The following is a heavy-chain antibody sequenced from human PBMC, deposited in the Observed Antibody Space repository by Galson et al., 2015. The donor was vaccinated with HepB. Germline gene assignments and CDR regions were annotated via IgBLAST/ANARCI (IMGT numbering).Heavy chain of an antibody. CDR3: AREIRYCSSTSCSRDYYYYYYMDV. Sequence: LSLTCTVSGGSISSSSYYWGWIRPPPGKGLEWIGSIYYSGSTYYNPSLKSRVTISVDTSKNQFSLKLSSVTAADTAVYYCAREIRYCSSTSCSRDYYYYYYMDVRGKGTPVTVSS. V-gene: IGHV4-39*07. CDR1: GGSISSSSYY. J-gene: IGHJ6*03. CDR2: IYYSGST. D-gene: IGHD2-2*01.